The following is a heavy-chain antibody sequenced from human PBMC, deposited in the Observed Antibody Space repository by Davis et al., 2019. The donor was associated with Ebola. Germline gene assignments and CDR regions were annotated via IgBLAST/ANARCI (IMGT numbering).Heavy chain of an antibody. CDR2: INYSGNT. D-gene: IGHD3-22*01. Sequence: SETLSLTCAVYGGSFSGYYWSWIRQPPGKGLEWIGYINYSGNTKYNPSLKSRVSISVDTSKNQFSLKLSSVTAADTAVYYCARPKYYYDSSGYYSYWGQGTLVTVSS. J-gene: IGHJ4*02. CDR3: ARPKYYYDSSGYYSY. CDR1: GGSFSGYY. V-gene: IGHV4-34*01.